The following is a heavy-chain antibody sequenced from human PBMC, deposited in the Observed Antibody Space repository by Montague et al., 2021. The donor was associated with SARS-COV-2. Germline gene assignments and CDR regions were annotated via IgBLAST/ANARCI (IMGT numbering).Heavy chain of an antibody. J-gene: IGHJ6*02. CDR1: GFTFSSIW. Sequence: SLRLSCPASGFTFSSIWMSWVRQAPGKGLEWVANIKPDESEKNYXDSVKGRFSISRDNAKNSLYLQMDNLRAEDTAIYYCAKNGGAHGLDVWGQGTSVSVSS. D-gene: IGHD4-23*01. CDR2: IKPDESEK. V-gene: IGHV3-7*01. CDR3: AKNGGAHGLDV.